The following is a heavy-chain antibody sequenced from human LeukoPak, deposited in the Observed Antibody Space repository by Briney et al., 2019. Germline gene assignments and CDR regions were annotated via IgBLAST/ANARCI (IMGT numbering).Heavy chain of an antibody. CDR2: IYVDGST. CDR1: GFTVSNNF. CDR3: ARESSVSGWYIY. V-gene: IGHV3-53*04. J-gene: IGHJ4*02. D-gene: IGHD6-19*01. Sequence: GESLRLSCAASGFTVSNNFMGWVRQAPGPGLELVSGIYVDGSTYYADSAKGRFTLSRHNSENTLYLQMSSLRPQDTAVYYCARESSVSGWYIYWGQGTLVTVSS.